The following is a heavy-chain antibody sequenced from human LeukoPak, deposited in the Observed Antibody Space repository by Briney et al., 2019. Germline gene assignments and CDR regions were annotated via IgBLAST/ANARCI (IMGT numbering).Heavy chain of an antibody. CDR3: ASPSGSYRIDY. J-gene: IGHJ4*02. V-gene: IGHV4-61*01. CDR2: IYYSGST. D-gene: IGHD1-26*01. CDR1: GGSVSSGSYY. Sequence: SETLSLTCTVSGGSVSSGSYYWSWIRQPPGKGLEWIGYIYYSGSTYYNPSLKSRVTISVDTSKNQFSLKLSSVTAADTAVYYCASPSGSYRIDYWGQGTLVTVSS.